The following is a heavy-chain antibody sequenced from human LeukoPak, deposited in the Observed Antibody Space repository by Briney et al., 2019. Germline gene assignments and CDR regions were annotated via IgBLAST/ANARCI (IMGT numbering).Heavy chain of an antibody. J-gene: IGHJ4*02. V-gene: IGHV1-24*01. D-gene: IGHD4-17*01. CDR2: FDPEDGET. CDR3: ATYRGDYGEEYFDY. CDR1: GYTLTELS. Sequence: ASVKVSCKVSGYTLTELSMHWVRQAPGKGLEWGGGFDPEDGETIYAQKFQGRVTMTEDTSTDTAYMDLSSLRSEDTAVYYCATYRGDYGEEYFDYWGQGTLVTVSS.